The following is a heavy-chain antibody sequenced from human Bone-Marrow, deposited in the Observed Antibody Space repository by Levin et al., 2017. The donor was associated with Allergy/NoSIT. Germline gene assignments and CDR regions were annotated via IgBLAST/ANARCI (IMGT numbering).Heavy chain of an antibody. J-gene: IGHJ4*02. CDR2: ISGSGGST. V-gene: IGHV3-23*01. D-gene: IGHD6-19*01. CDR1: GFTFSSYA. CDR3: AKEGSGWYLYDY. Sequence: GESLKISCAASGFTFSSYAMSWVRQAPGKGLEWVSAISGSGGSTYYADSVKGRFTISRDNSKNTLYLQMNSLRAEDTAVYYCAKEGSGWYLYDYWGQGTLVTVSS.